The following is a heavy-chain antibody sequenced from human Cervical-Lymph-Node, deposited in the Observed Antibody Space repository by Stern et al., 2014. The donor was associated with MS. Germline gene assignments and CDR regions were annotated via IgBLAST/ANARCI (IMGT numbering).Heavy chain of an antibody. Sequence: EVQLVESGGGLVQPGGSLRLSCAASGFIFSSYTMNWVRQAPGKGLEWISYIGISSSTIYYADSMKGRFTISRDNAKNALYLQMNSLRDEDTAVYYCARDYCSGGSCYGYFQHWGQGTLVTVSS. CDR2: IGISSSTI. V-gene: IGHV3-48*02. D-gene: IGHD2-15*01. J-gene: IGHJ1*01. CDR3: ARDYCSGGSCYGYFQH. CDR1: GFIFSSYT.